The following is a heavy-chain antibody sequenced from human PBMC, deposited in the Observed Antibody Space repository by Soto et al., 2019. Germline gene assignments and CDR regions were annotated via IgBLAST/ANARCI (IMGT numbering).Heavy chain of an antibody. Sequence: SETLSLTCAVYGGSFSGYYWSWIRQPPGKGLEWIGEINHSGSTNYNPSLKSRVTISVDTSKNQFSLKLSSVTAADTAVYYCARGVRIAVAGKGGRRFNWFDPWGQGTLVTVSS. D-gene: IGHD6-19*01. J-gene: IGHJ5*02. CDR2: INHSGST. CDR1: GGSFSGYY. CDR3: ARGVRIAVAGKGGRRFNWFDP. V-gene: IGHV4-34*01.